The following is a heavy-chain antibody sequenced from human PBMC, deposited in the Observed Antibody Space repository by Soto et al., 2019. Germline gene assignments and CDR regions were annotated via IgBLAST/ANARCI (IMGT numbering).Heavy chain of an antibody. J-gene: IGHJ5*02. CDR3: ARGIAAAGTGNWFDP. CDR1: GGSFSGYY. D-gene: IGHD6-13*01. CDR2: INHSGST. Sequence: PSETLSLTCAVYGGSFSGYYWSWIRQPPGKGLEWIGEINHSGSTNYNPSLKSRVTISVDTSKNQFSLKLSSVTAADTAVYYCARGIAAAGTGNWFDPWGQGTLVTVSS. V-gene: IGHV4-34*01.